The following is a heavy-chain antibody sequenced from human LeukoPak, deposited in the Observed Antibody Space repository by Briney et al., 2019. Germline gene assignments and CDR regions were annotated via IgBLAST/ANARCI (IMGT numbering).Heavy chain of an antibody. D-gene: IGHD3-9*01. CDR2: ISSSSSYI. CDR1: GFTFSSYS. V-gene: IGHV3-21*04. Sequence: GGSLRLSCAASGFTFSSYSMNWVRQAPGKGLEWVSSISSSSSYIYYADSVKGRFTISRDNAKNSLYLQMNSLRAEDTAVYYCARDLSAFDILTGYRNNYFDYWGQGTLVTVSS. CDR3: ARDLSAFDILTGYRNNYFDY. J-gene: IGHJ4*02.